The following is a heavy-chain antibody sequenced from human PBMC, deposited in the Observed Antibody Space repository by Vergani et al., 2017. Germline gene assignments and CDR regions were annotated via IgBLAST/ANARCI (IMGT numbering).Heavy chain of an antibody. D-gene: IGHD6-13*01. CDR1: GFTFDDYA. V-gene: IGHV3-9*01. Sequence: EVQLVESGGGLVQPGRSLRLSCAASGFTFDDYAMHWVRQAPGKGLEWVSGISWNSGSIGYADSVKGRFTISRDNAKNSLYLQMNSLRAEDTAVYYCAKDTGSSSRYGMDVWGQGTTGTVSS. CDR3: AKDTGSSSRYGMDV. J-gene: IGHJ6*02. CDR2: ISWNSGSI.